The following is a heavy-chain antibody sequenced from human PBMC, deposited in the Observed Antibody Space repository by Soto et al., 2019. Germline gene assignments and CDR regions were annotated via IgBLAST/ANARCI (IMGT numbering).Heavy chain of an antibody. CDR2: IYYSGST. J-gene: IGHJ4*02. D-gene: IGHD3-16*02. Sequence: QVQLQESGPGLVQPSQSLSLTCTVSGGSISSRTYFWSWIRQHPGKGLEWIGYIYYSGSTYYHPTLKSRVTISAETSKNQFSLRLSSVTAADSAVYYSSRSIMNTFGGVIGIPRTFDSWGQGTLVTVSS. V-gene: IGHV4-31*03. CDR1: GGSISSRTYF. CDR3: SRSIMNTFGGVIGIPRTFDS.